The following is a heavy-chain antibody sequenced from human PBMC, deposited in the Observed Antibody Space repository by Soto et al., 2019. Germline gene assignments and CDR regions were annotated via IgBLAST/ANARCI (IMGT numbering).Heavy chain of an antibody. J-gene: IGHJ4*02. Sequence: LWRNCGALGFTRSNYEENWVRKAPGKGLEWISKISGSNNNIYYADSVRGRFTISRDNAKNSLYLQMNSLRAEDTAIYYCASERLCGADCYFFDNWGQGTQVIVSS. CDR1: GFTRSNYE. CDR2: ISGSNNNI. V-gene: IGHV3-48*03. CDR3: ASERLCGADCYFFDN. D-gene: IGHD2-21*02.